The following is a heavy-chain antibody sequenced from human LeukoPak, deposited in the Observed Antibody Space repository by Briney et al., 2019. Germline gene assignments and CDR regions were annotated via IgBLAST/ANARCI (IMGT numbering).Heavy chain of an antibody. CDR1: GFTSTNYA. CDR2: LIGSSGST. J-gene: IGHJ4*02. Sequence: GGSLRLSCAASGFTSTNYAMNWVRQAPGKGLEWVSVLIGSSGSTDYADSVRGRFTISRDNSKNTVFLQMNSLRAEDTAIYYCAKGAYDYIEIGYFDSWGQGALVTVSS. V-gene: IGHV3-23*01. D-gene: IGHD5-12*01. CDR3: AKGAYDYIEIGYFDS.